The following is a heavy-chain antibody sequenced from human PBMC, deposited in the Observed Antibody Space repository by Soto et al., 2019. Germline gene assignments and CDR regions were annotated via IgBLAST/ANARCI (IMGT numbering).Heavy chain of an antibody. CDR3: ARAIGGGDCTNGVCSYYFDY. CDR1: GGSISSYY. J-gene: IGHJ4*02. CDR2: IYYSGST. Sequence: SETLSLTCTVSGGSISSYYWSWIRQPPGKGLEWIGYIYYSGSTNYNPSLKSRVTISVDTSKNQFSLKLSSVTAADTAVYYCARAIGGGDCTNGVCSYYFDYWGQGTLVTVSS. D-gene: IGHD2-8*01. V-gene: IGHV4-59*01.